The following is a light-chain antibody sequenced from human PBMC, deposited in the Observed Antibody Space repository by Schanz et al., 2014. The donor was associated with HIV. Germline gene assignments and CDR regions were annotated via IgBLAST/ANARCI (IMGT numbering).Light chain of an antibody. CDR3: LQHNDWPWT. CDR2: GAS. J-gene: IGKJ1*01. CDR1: QSLTTNY. V-gene: IGKV3-20*01. Sequence: ETVLTQSPGSLSLSPGDRPTLSCRASQSLTTNYLAWYQQKLGQAPRLLIYGASSRATGIPDRFSGSGSGTDFTLTINSLQSEDVAVYYCLQHNDWPWTFGQGTKVEIK.